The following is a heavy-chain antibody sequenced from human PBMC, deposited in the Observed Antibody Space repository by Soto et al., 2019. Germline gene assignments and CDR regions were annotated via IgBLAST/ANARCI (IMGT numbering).Heavy chain of an antibody. CDR2: IYYSGST. V-gene: IGHV4-39*01. CDR1: GGSISSSSYY. Sequence: QLQESGPGLVKPSETLSLTCTVSGGSISSSSYYWGWIRQPPGKGLEWIGSIYYSGSTYYNPSLKSRVTISVDTSKNQFSLKLSSVTAADTAVYYCAVMGANNLAYYFDYWGQGTLVTVSS. J-gene: IGHJ4*02. CDR3: AVMGANNLAYYFDY. D-gene: IGHD1-26*01.